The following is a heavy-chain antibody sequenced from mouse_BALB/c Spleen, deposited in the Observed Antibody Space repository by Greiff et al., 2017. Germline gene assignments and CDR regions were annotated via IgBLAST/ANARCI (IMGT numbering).Heavy chain of an antibody. J-gene: IGHJ4*01. CDR1: GFSLTSYG. D-gene: IGHD1-1*02. CDR2: IWSGGST. Sequence: QVQLQQSGPGLVQPSQSLSITCTVSGFSLTSYGVHWVRQSPGKGLEWLGVIWSGGSTDYDAAFLSRLSISKDNSKSQVFFKMNSLQANDTAIYYCAKNPPYGYNAMDYWGQGTSVTVSS. V-gene: IGHV2-2*02. CDR3: AKNPPYGYNAMDY.